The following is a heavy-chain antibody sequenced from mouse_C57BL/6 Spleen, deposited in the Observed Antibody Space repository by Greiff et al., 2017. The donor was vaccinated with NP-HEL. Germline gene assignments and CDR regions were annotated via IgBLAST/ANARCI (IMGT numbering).Heavy chain of an antibody. Sequence: QVQLKQPGAELVKPGASVKMSCKASGYTFTSYWITWVKQRPGQGLEWIGDIYPGSGSTNYNEKFKSKATLTVDTSSSTAYMQLSSLTSEDSAVYYCARCYYGSSYLYYAMDYWGQGTSVTVSS. CDR3: ARCYYGSSYLYYAMDY. J-gene: IGHJ4*01. CDR2: IYPGSGST. CDR1: GYTFTSYW. V-gene: IGHV1-55*01. D-gene: IGHD1-1*01.